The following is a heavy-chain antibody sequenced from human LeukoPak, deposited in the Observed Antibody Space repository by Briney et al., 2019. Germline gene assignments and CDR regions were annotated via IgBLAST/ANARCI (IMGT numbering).Heavy chain of an antibody. CDR1: GYTFTSYG. J-gene: IGHJ4*02. CDR3: ARERPVSYYDFWSGYYTALDY. CDR2: ISAYNGNT. V-gene: IGHV1-18*01. D-gene: IGHD3-3*01. Sequence: ASVKVSCKASGYTFTSYGISWVRQAPGQGLEWMGWISAYNGNTNHAQKLQGRVTMTTDTSTSTAYMELRSLRSDDTAVYYCARERPVSYYDFWSGYYTALDYWGQGTLVTVSS.